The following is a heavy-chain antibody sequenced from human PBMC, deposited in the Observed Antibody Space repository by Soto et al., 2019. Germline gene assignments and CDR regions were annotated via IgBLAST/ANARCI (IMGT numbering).Heavy chain of an antibody. Sequence: PSETLSLTCAVSGGSISSGGYSWSWIRQPPGKGLEWIAYINHSGSTNYNPSLKSRVTISVDTSKNQFSLKLSSVTAADTAVYYCARGIVTDYWGQGTLVTVSS. CDR3: ARGIVTDY. CDR1: GGSISSGGYS. J-gene: IGHJ4*02. D-gene: IGHD2-21*01. V-gene: IGHV4-30-2*01. CDR2: INHSGST.